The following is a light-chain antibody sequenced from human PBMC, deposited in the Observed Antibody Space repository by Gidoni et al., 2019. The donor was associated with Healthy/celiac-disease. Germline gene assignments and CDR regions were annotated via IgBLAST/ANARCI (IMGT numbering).Light chain of an antibody. V-gene: IGLV2-11*01. CDR3: CSYAGSYTWV. CDR2: DVS. CDR1: SSDVGSYNY. J-gene: IGLJ3*02. Sequence: QSALTQPRSVSGSPGQSVTISCTGTSSDVGSYNYVSWYQQHPGKAPKLMIYDVSKRPSGVPDRFSGSKSGNTASLTISGNQAEDEADYYCCSYAGSYTWVFGGGTKLTVL.